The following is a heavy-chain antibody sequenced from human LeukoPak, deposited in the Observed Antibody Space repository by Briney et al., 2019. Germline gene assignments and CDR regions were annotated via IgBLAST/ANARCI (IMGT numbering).Heavy chain of an antibody. V-gene: IGHV3-11*01. Sequence: GGSLRLSCAASGFTFSDYYMSWIRQAPGRGLEWVSYISSSGSTIYYADSVKGRFTISRDNAKNSLYLQMNSLRAEDTAVYHCARGDSSGYYLIGDYWGQGTLVTVSS. CDR1: GFTFSDYY. CDR3: ARGDSSGYYLIGDY. D-gene: IGHD3-22*01. J-gene: IGHJ4*02. CDR2: ISSSGSTI.